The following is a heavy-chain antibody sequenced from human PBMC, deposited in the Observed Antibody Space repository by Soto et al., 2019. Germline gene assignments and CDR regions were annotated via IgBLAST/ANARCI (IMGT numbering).Heavy chain of an antibody. D-gene: IGHD2-15*01. J-gene: IGHJ4*02. V-gene: IGHV3-30-3*01. CDR1: EFTFSSYA. CDR2: ISYDGSNK. Sequence: PGGSLRLSCAASEFTFSSYAMHWVRQAPGKGLEWVAVISYDGSNKYYADSVKGRFTISRDNSKNTLYLQMNSLRAEDTAVYYCARDSVVVVAATHSGYFDYWGQGTLVTVSS. CDR3: ARDSVVVVAATHSGYFDY.